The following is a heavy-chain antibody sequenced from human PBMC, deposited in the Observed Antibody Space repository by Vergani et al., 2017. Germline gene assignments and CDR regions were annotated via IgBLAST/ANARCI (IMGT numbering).Heavy chain of an antibody. D-gene: IGHD4-17*01. CDR2: IYSGGST. CDR1: GFTFSSYS. Sequence: EVQLVESGGGLVQPGGSLRLSCAASGFTFSSYSMNWVRQAPGKGLEWVSVIYSGGSTYYADSVKGRFTISRDNSKNTLYLQMNSLRAEDTAVYYCARVQGNYGDHFPFDYWGQGTLVTVSS. J-gene: IGHJ4*02. V-gene: IGHV3-66*02. CDR3: ARVQGNYGDHFPFDY.